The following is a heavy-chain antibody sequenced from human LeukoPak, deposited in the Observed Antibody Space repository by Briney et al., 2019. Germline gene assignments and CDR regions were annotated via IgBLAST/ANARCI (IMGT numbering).Heavy chain of an antibody. Sequence: ASVKVSCKASGYTFTSYGISWVRQAPGQGLEWMGWISAYNGNTNYAQKLQGRVTMTTDTSTSTAYMELRSLRSDDTAVYYCARDLRGYSSGWYGTLGDYWGQGTLVTVSS. CDR1: GYTFTSYG. CDR3: ARDLRGYSSGWYGTLGDY. V-gene: IGHV1-18*01. CDR2: ISAYNGNT. D-gene: IGHD6-19*01. J-gene: IGHJ4*02.